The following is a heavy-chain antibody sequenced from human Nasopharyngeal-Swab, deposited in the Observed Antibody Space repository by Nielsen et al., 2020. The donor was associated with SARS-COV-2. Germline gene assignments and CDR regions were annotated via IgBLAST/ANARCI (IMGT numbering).Heavy chain of an antibody. Sequence: GGSLRLSCAASGFTFSSFWMHWVRQAPGKGLEWVANIHYDDTKIYYADSVKGRFTITKDNSKSSLYLQLTGLRPEDPVVYYCVRSMDYWGKGTTVTVSS. J-gene: IGHJ6*03. CDR1: GFTFSSFW. V-gene: IGHV3-7*04. CDR3: VRSMDY. CDR2: IHYDDTKI.